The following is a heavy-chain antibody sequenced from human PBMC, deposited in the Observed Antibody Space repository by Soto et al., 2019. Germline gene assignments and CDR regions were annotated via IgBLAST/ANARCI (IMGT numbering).Heavy chain of an antibody. D-gene: IGHD6-25*01. V-gene: IGHV1-46*01. CDR3: ARGGRHSDYYYYYGMDV. CDR2: INTSGGSP. J-gene: IGHJ6*02. CDR1: GGTFTIYY. Sequence: GASVKVSCKASGGTFTIYYIHWVRQAPGQGLEWMGVINTSGGSPTYAQKFQDRVTMTRDTSTSTVYMELSSLRSEDTAVYYCARGGRHSDYYYYYGMDVWGQGTTVTVSS.